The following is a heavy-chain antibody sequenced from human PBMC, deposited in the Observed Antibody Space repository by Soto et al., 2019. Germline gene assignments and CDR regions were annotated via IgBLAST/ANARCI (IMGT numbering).Heavy chain of an antibody. J-gene: IGHJ4*02. V-gene: IGHV3-30*18. CDR3: AKERSVVATTPDFDY. Sequence: QVQLVESGGGVVQPGRSLILSCAASGFTFSSFGMHWVRQAPGKGLEWVAVASYDGSYKYYADSVKGRFTISRDNSKNTLYLKMNSLRAEDTAVYYCAKERSVVATTPDFDYWGQGTMVTVSS. D-gene: IGHD5-12*01. CDR1: GFTFSSFG. CDR2: ASYDGSYK.